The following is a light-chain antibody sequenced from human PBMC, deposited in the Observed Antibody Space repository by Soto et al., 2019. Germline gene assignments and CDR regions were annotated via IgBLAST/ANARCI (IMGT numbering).Light chain of an antibody. Sequence: EIVFTQSPGTLSFSPGERATLSCRASQSVSSNYLGWYQKKPGQPPRLLIYGGSSRATGIPDRFSGGGSGTDFTLTIIRLEPEDFAEYYCHQYGSSLRTLGQGTKVDIK. J-gene: IGKJ1*01. V-gene: IGKV3-20*01. CDR2: GGS. CDR1: QSVSSNY. CDR3: HQYGSSLRT.